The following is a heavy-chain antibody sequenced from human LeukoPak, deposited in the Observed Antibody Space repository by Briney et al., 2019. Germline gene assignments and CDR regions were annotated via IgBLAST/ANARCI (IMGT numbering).Heavy chain of an antibody. CDR2: FYSGGST. CDR1: GFTVSSNY. V-gene: IGHV3-53*01. D-gene: IGHD3-10*02. CDR3: AELGITMIGGV. J-gene: IGHJ6*04. Sequence: PGGSLRLSCAVSGFTVSSNYMSWVRQAPGKGLEWVSVFYSGGSTFYADSVKGRFTISRDNSKNTLYLQMNSLRAEDTAVYYCAELGITMIGGVWGKGTTVTISS.